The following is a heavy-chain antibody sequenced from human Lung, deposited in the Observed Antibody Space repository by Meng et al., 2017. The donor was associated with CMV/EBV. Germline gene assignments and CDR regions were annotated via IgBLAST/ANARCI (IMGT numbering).Heavy chain of an antibody. D-gene: IGHD2-2*01. CDR3: ARDVSDHCSSTSCYRLGAFDI. J-gene: IGHJ3*02. V-gene: IGHV4-31*03. CDR2: IYYSGST. CDR1: GGSISSGGYY. Sequence: LXCTVSGGSISSGGYYWSWIRQHPGKGLEWIGYIYYSGSTYYNPSLKSRVTISVDTSKNQFSLKLSSVTAADTPVYYCARDVSDHCSSTSCYRLGAFDIXGQGXMVTVSS.